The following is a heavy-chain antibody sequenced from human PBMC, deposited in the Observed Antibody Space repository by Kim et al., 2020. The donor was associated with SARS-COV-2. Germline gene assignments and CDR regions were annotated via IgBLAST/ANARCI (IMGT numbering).Heavy chain of an antibody. J-gene: IGHJ6*02. D-gene: IGHD3-3*01. V-gene: IGHV1-69*13. CDR2: IIPIFGTA. Sequence: SVKVSCKASGGTFSSYAISWVRQAPGQGLEWMGGIIPIFGTANYAQKFQGRVTITADESTSTAYMELSSLRSEDTAVYYCARDLTNYDFWSGYHSGLADYGMDVWGQGTTVTVSS. CDR3: ARDLTNYDFWSGYHSGLADYGMDV. CDR1: GGTFSSYA.